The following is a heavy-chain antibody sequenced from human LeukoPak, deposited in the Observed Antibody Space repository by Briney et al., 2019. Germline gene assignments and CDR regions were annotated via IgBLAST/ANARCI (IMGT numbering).Heavy chain of an antibody. J-gene: IGHJ5*02. Sequence: SVKVSCKASGGTFGSYAISWVRQAPGQGLEWMGRIIPIFGTANYAQKFQGRVTITADKSTSTAYMELSSLRSEDTAVYYCARDLVVVPAAMHETGTKGWFDPWGQGTLVTVSS. V-gene: IGHV1-69*06. CDR2: IIPIFGTA. CDR1: GGTFGSYA. CDR3: ARDLVVVPAAMHETGTKGWFDP. D-gene: IGHD2-2*01.